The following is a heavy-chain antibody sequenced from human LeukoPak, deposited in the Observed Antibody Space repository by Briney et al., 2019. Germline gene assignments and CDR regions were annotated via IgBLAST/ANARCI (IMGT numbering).Heavy chain of an antibody. D-gene: IGHD3-10*02. J-gene: IGHJ6*04. V-gene: IGHV3-11*04. CDR3: AELGITMIGGV. Sequence: GGSLRLSCAASGFTFSDYHMNWIRQAPGKGLEWVSYISSSGSSIYYADSVKGRFTISRDNAKNSVILQMNSLRAEDTAVYYCAELGITMIGGVWGKGTTVTISS. CDR1: GFTFSDYH. CDR2: ISSSGSSI.